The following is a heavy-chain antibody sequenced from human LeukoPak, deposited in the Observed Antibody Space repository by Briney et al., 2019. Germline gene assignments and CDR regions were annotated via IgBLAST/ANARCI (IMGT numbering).Heavy chain of an antibody. CDR2: VYNTVDV. Sequence: SETLSLTCTVSGGSIIGSYWTWIRQSPGKGLEWIGYVYNTVDVNYSPSFQSRVTISVDMFKNYSSLSLKSVTAADTAIYYCVRSRPYDTTGYNPTYYFDSWGQGALVTVSS. J-gene: IGHJ4*02. CDR3: VRSRPYDTTGYNPTYYFDS. D-gene: IGHD3-22*01. V-gene: IGHV4-59*01. CDR1: GGSIIGSY.